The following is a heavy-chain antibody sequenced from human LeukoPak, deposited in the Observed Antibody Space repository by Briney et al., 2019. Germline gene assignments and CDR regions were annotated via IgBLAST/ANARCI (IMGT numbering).Heavy chain of an antibody. CDR1: GYTFTGYY. CDR2: INPNSGGT. CDR3: ARDSTLRFVEWLFDY. V-gene: IGHV1-2*02. Sequence: ASVKVSCKASGYTFTGYYMHWVRQAPGQGLEWMGWINPNSGGTNYAQKFQGRVTMTRDTSISTAYMELSRLRSDDTAVYYCARDSTLRFVEWLFDYWGQGTLVTVSS. D-gene: IGHD3-3*01. J-gene: IGHJ4*02.